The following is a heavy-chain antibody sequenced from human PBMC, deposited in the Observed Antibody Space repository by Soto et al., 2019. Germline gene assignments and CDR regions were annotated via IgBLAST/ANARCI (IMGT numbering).Heavy chain of an antibody. CDR1: GGSISSGGYY. V-gene: IGHV4-31*03. CDR3: ARVHCSSPDCVPLDP. J-gene: IGHJ5*02. D-gene: IGHD2-2*01. CDR2: IYYSGST. Sequence: LSLTCTVSGGSISSGGYYWSWIRQHPGKGLEWIGYIYYSGSTYYNPSLKSRVTISVDTSKNQFSLKLSSVTAADTAVYYCARVHCSSPDCVPLDPWGQGTLVNVSS.